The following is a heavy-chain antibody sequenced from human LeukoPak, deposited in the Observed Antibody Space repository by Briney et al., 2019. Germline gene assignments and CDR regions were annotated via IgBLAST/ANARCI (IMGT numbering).Heavy chain of an antibody. CDR3: ARETGKHWQY. J-gene: IGHJ3*01. CDR1: GYSLSSGYF. CDR2: IYHRGYT. Sequence: SETLSLTCTVSGYSLSSGYFSGLLRQPPGKGLEFIGRIYHRGYTLYEPSLKSRLTFSSDTSKNPFSLTLSSLTAADPAVYFFARETGKHWQYWGEGTMVSVSS. D-gene: IGHD3-3*02. V-gene: IGHV4-38-2*02.